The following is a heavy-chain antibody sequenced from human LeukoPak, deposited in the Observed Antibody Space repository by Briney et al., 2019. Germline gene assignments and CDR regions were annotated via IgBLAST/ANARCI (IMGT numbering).Heavy chain of an antibody. J-gene: IGHJ5*02. Sequence: TPSETLSLTCAVYGGSFSGYYWSWIRQPPGKGLEGMGYIFHGGSTNHNPSLKSRVTISVDTSKSQFSLKLSSVTAADTAVYYCARVGARGSGLLSWFDPWGQGTLVTVSS. CDR1: GGSFSGYY. D-gene: IGHD6-19*01. V-gene: IGHV4-59*01. CDR2: IFHGGST. CDR3: ARVGARGSGLLSWFDP.